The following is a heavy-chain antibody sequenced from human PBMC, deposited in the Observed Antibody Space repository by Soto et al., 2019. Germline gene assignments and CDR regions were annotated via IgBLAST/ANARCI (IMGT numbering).Heavy chain of an antibody. D-gene: IGHD2-2*01. Sequence: RGESLKISCKGSGYSFTSYWIGWVRQMPGKGLEWMGITYPGDSDTRYSPSFQGQVTISADKSISTAYLQWSSLKASDTAMYYCARRGKYQLLAGYGMDVWGQGTTVTVSS. V-gene: IGHV5-51*01. CDR2: TYPGDSDT. J-gene: IGHJ6*02. CDR3: ARRGKYQLLAGYGMDV. CDR1: GYSFTSYW.